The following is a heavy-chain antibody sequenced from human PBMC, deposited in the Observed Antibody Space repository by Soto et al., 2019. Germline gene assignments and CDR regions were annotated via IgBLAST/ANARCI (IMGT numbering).Heavy chain of an antibody. J-gene: IGHJ4*02. V-gene: IGHV3-64D*08. CDR1: GFTFSSYA. CDR2: ISSNGGST. Sequence: PGGSLRLSCSASGFTFSSYAMHWVRQAPGKGLEYVSAISSNGGSTYYADSVKGRFTISRDNSKNTLYLQMSSLRAEDTAVYYCVKDREYRSSSGRIYFDYWGQGTLVTVSS. CDR3: VKDREYRSSSGRIYFDY. D-gene: IGHD6-6*01.